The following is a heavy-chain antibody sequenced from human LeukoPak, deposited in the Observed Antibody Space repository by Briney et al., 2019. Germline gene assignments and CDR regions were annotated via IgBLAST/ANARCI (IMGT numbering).Heavy chain of an antibody. J-gene: IGHJ4*02. V-gene: IGHV3-21*03. D-gene: IGHD1-1*01. CDR2: MTASSSHI. Sequence: GGSLRLSCAASGFTFSSYEMNWIRQAPGKGLEWVSSMTASSSHIWYADVVKGRFTISRDNAKNSLYLQMNSLTADDTGVYYCARDANWSSDNWGQGTLVTVSS. CDR1: GFTFSSYE. CDR3: ARDANWSSDN.